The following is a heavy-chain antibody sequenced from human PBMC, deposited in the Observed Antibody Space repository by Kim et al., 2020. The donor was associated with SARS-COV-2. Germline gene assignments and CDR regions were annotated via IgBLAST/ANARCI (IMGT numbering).Heavy chain of an antibody. Sequence: WGSLRLSCAASGFTFSSYAMSWVRQAPGKGLEWVSAISGSGGSTYYADSVKGRFTISRDNTKNTLYRQMNSLRAENTAVYYCAKRTILGYWSGGSCYRRALDIWGQGTMVTVSS. J-gene: IGHJ3*02. V-gene: IGHV3-23*01. CDR2: ISGSGGST. CDR1: GFTFSSYA. CDR3: AKRTILGYWSGGSCYRRALDI. D-gene: IGHD2-15*01.